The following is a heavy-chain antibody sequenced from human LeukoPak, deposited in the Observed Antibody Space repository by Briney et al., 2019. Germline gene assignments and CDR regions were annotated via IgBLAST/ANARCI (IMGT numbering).Heavy chain of an antibody. D-gene: IGHD3-10*01. CDR3: AKGKYYYGSGSYYFDY. J-gene: IGHJ4*02. Sequence: GGSLRLAGAASGFTFNDYYMNWIRQAPGKGLEWVSYISGSGSTIYYADSVKGRFTISRDNSKNTLYLQMNSLRAEDTAVYYCAKGKYYYGSGSYYFDYWGQGTLVTVSS. CDR1: GFTFNDYY. CDR2: ISGSGSTI. V-gene: IGHV3-11*01.